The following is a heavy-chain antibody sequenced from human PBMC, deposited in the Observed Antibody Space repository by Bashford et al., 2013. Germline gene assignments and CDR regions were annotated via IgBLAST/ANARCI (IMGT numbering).Heavy chain of an antibody. CDR2: INPNSGGT. V-gene: IGHV1-2*04. J-gene: IGHJ6*02. CDR1: GYTFTGYY. Sequence: ASVKVSCKASGYTFTGYYMHWVRQAPGQGLEWMGWINPNSGGTNYAQKFQGWVTMTRDTSISTAYMELSRLRSDDTAVYYCARDLGYNWNLEATNYYGMDVWGQGTTVTVSS. D-gene: IGHD1-20*01. CDR3: ARDLGYNWNLEATNYYGMDV.